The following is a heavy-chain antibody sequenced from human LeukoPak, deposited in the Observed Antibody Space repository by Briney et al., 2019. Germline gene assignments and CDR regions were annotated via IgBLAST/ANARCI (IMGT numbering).Heavy chain of an antibody. CDR2: IYPRDGST. J-gene: IGHJ4*02. CDR1: GYSFTSNY. Sequence: ASVKVSCKVSGYSFTSNYIHWVRQAPGQGLEWMGMIYPRDGSTSYAQRFQARVTVTRDTSTSTVHMELSGLRSEDTAVYYCARDQEGFDYWGQGTLVTVSS. CDR3: ARDQEGFDY. V-gene: IGHV1-46*01.